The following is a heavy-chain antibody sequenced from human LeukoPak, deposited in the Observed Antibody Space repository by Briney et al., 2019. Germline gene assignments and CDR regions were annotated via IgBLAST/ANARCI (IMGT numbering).Heavy chain of an antibody. CDR3: ARLYGSGSSLYFDY. Sequence: SETLSLTCTVSGVSISSGSYYWSWIRQPAGKGLEWIGRIYTSGSTNYNPSLKSRVTISVDTSKNQFSLKLSYVTAADTAVYYCARLYGSGSSLYFDYWGQGTLVTVSS. CDR1: GVSISSGSYY. CDR2: IYTSGST. D-gene: IGHD3-10*01. V-gene: IGHV4-61*02. J-gene: IGHJ4*02.